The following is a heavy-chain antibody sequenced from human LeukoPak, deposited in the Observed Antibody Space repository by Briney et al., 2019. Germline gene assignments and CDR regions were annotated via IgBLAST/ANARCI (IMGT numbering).Heavy chain of an antibody. CDR3: AKDRSCINDVCHVDFDY. CDR2: IRGSGGST. V-gene: IGHV3-23*01. Sequence: GGALRLSCAASGFIFSSYAMSWVRQAPGKELDWVSTIRGSGGSTYYTDSVKGRFTISRDNSKNTVYLQMNSLRAEDTAVYYCAKDRSCINDVCHVDFDYWGQGTLVTVSS. J-gene: IGHJ4*02. D-gene: IGHD2-8*01. CDR1: GFIFSSYA.